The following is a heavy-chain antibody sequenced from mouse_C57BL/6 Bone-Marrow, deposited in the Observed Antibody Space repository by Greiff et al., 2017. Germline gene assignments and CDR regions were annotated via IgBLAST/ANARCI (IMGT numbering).Heavy chain of an antibody. J-gene: IGHJ3*01. Sequence: EVKLMESGAELVRPGASVKLSCTASGFNIKDDYMHWVKQRPEQGLEWIGWIDPENGDTEYASKFQGKATITADTSSNTAYLQLSSLTSEDTAVYYCTNPFFAYWGQGTLVTVSA. CDR1: GFNIKDDY. CDR2: IDPENGDT. CDR3: TNPFFAY. V-gene: IGHV14-4*01.